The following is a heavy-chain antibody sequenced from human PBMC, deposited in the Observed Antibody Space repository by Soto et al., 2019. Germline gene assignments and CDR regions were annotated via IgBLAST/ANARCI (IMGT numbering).Heavy chain of an antibody. Sequence: QVQLQQWGAGLLKPSETLSLTCAVYGGSFSGYYWSWIRQPPGKGLEWIGEINHSGSTNYNPSLKSRVTISVDTSKNQFSLKLSSVTAADTAVYYCARGWEVVPAAIQARNNWFDPWGQGTLVTVSS. D-gene: IGHD2-2*01. J-gene: IGHJ5*02. V-gene: IGHV4-34*01. CDR1: GGSFSGYY. CDR2: INHSGST. CDR3: ARGWEVVPAAIQARNNWFDP.